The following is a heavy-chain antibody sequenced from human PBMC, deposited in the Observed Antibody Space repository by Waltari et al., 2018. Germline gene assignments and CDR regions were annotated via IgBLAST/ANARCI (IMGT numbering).Heavy chain of an antibody. J-gene: IGHJ2*01. CDR1: GGSISSGDYY. CDR2: IYYSGST. V-gene: IGHV4-30-4*08. CDR3: ARDRVDITIFGVKGPDRYFDL. Sequence: QVQLQESGPGLVKPSQTLSLTCTVSGGSISSGDYYWSWIRQPPGQGLEWIGYIYYSGSTYYNPALKSRVTISVDTSKNQFSLKLSSVTAADTAVYYCARDRVDITIFGVKGPDRYFDLWGRGTLVTVSS. D-gene: IGHD3-3*01.